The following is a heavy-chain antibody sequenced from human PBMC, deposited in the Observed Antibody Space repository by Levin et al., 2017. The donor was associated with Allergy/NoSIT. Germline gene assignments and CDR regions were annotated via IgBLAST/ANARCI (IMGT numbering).Heavy chain of an antibody. Sequence: SGGSLRLSCAASGFTFSSSAMSWVRQAPGRGLEWLSAISGGGVSTYYADSVKGRFTVSRDNSKNTLYLQMRSLRAEDTALYYCAKVWFGELFPFDYWGQGTLVTVSS. CDR3: AKVWFGELFPFDY. CDR2: ISGGGVST. D-gene: IGHD3-10*01. V-gene: IGHV3-23*01. J-gene: IGHJ4*02. CDR1: GFTFSSSA.